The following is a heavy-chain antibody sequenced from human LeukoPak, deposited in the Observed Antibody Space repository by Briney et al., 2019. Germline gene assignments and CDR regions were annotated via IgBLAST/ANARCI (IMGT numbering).Heavy chain of an antibody. V-gene: IGHV3-23*01. D-gene: IGHD3-10*01. Sequence: GGSLRLSCAASGFTFSSYAMSWVRQAPRKGLEWVSSICSSGGSTDYAESVKGRFTISRDNSMNTLYLQVSSLRAEDTAVYYCALGGAYYGSLKNWGQGTLVTVTT. CDR1: GFTFSSYA. CDR2: ICSSGGST. CDR3: ALGGAYYGSLKN. J-gene: IGHJ4*02.